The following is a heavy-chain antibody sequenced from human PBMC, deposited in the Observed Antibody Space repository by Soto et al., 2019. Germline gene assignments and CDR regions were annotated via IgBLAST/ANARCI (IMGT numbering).Heavy chain of an antibody. Sequence: EVQLVESGGGLVKPGESLRLSCTASGLTCNNAWMNWVRQGPGKGLEWGSRIKGTTDGATADYAAPVKGRITISRDESKNMLFLQMNNLKVEDTVVYYCSTSGGTYYSGFDYWGQGTLVTVSS. CDR1: GLTCNNAW. J-gene: IGHJ4*02. V-gene: IGHV3-15*07. CDR3: STSGGTYYSGFDY. CDR2: IKGTTDGATA. D-gene: IGHD1-26*01.